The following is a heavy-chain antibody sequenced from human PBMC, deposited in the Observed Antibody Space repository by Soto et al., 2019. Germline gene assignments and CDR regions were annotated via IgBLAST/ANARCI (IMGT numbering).Heavy chain of an antibody. D-gene: IGHD5-12*01. J-gene: IGHJ6*03. CDR1: GYTFTSYG. CDR2: ISAYNGNT. CDR3: ARGYCCYGNFYYHMDG. V-gene: IGHV1-18*01. Sequence: QVQLVQSGAEVKKPGASVKVSCKASGYTFTSYGISWVRQAPGQGLEWMGWISAYNGNTNYAQKLQGKVTMTTDTSTDTAYMELRSLGTDDTAVDYCARGYCCYGNFYYHMDGWGQGATVTVSS.